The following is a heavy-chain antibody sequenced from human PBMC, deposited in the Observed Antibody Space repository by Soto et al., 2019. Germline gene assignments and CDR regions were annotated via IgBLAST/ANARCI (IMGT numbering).Heavy chain of an antibody. CDR3: ARGGENRSDFWSGYAYYYYYMDV. Sequence: PSETLSLTCTVSGGSISSGGYYWSWIRQHPGKGLEWIGYIYYSGSTYYNPSLKSRVTISVDTSKNQFSLKLSSVTAADTAVYYCARGGENRSDFWSGYAYYYYYMDVWGKGTTVTVSS. CDR2: IYYSGST. D-gene: IGHD3-3*01. J-gene: IGHJ6*03. CDR1: GGSISSGGYY. V-gene: IGHV4-31*03.